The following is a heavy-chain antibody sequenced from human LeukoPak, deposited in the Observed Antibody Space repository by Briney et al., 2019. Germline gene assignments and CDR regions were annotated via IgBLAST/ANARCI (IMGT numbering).Heavy chain of an antibody. CDR2: IHYIWIT. CDR3: AGSGSYGPFDP. D-gene: IGHD3-16*01. Sequence: PSETLSLTCSISGGSIINYYWNWIRQPPGKGLEWIGYIHYIWITNYNPSLKSRVTISADTSKNQFSLKLTSVTAADTAVYYCAGSGSYGPFDPWGQGTLVTVSS. V-gene: IGHV4-59*08. J-gene: IGHJ5*02. CDR1: GGSIINYY.